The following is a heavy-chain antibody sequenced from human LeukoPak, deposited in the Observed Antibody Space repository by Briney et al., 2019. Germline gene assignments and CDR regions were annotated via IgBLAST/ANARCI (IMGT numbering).Heavy chain of an antibody. CDR1: GYRFTSYW. CDR2: IYPGDSDT. V-gene: IGHV5-51*01. J-gene: IGHJ4*02. Sequence: GESLKISCQGSGYRFTSYWIGWVREMPGKGLEWMGIIYPGDSDTRYSPSFQGQVTISADKSISTAYLQWSSLKASDTAMYFCAKSRGGYHFDYWGQGTLVTVSS. D-gene: IGHD2-15*01. CDR3: AKSRGGYHFDY.